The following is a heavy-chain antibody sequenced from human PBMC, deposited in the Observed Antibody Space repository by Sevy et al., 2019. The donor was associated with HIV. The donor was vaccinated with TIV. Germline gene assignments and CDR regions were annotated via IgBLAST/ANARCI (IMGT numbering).Heavy chain of an antibody. CDR1: GYNFNTYG. CDR2: IGVNNGKT. V-gene: IGHV1-18*01. CDR3: ARDYYYYDMHSSYRPPDY. D-gene: IGHD3-22*01. Sequence: GASVKVSCKASGYNFNTYGITWVRQAPGQGLEWMGWIGVNNGKTNYSARLQARISMTADTSTSTVYMELRTLTSDDTAIYFCARDYYYYDMHSSYRPPDYWGQGTLVTVSS. J-gene: IGHJ4*02.